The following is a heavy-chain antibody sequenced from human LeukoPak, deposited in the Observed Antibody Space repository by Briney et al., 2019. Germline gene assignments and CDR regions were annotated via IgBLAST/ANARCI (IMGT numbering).Heavy chain of an antibody. D-gene: IGHD6-25*01. V-gene: IGHV3-23*01. CDR2: ISGSGGST. CDR3: ARDRWGYSSATHDY. Sequence: GGSLRLSCAASGFTFSSYAMSWVRQAPGKGLEWVSAISGSGGSTYYADSVKGRFTISRDNSKNTLYLQMNSLRAEDTAVYYCARDRWGYSSATHDYWGQGTLVTVSS. J-gene: IGHJ4*02. CDR1: GFTFSSYA.